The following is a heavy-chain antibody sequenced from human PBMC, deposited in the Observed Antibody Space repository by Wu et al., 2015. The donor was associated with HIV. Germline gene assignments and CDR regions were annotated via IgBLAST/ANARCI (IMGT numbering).Heavy chain of an antibody. D-gene: IGHD6-19*01. Sequence: QVQLVQSGAEVKKPGSSVKVSCKASGGTFSSYAISWVRQAPGQGLEWMGRIIPIFGTANYAQKFQGRVTITADESTSTAYMELRSLRSDDTAVYYCVRDQQWPTKYYHYYGMDVWGQGTTVTVSS. V-gene: IGHV1-69*13. CDR3: VRDQQWPTKYYHYYGMDV. CDR2: IIPIFGTA. J-gene: IGHJ6*02. CDR1: GGTFSSYA.